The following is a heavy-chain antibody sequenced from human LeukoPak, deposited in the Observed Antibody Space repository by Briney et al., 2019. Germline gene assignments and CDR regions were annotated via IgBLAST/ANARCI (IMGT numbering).Heavy chain of an antibody. V-gene: IGHV3-48*03. CDR1: GFTFSSYE. CDR2: ISSSGSTI. D-gene: IGHD3-3*01. Sequence: GGSLRLCCAASGFTFSSYEMNWVRQAPGKGLEWVSYISSSGSTIYYADSVKGRFTISRDNAKNSLYLQMNSLRAEDTAVYYCARAVYDFWSGYDYWGQGTLVTVSS. CDR3: ARAVYDFWSGYDY. J-gene: IGHJ4*02.